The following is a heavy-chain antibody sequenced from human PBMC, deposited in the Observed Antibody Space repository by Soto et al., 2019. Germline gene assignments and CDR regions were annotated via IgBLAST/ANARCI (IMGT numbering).Heavy chain of an antibody. CDR2: INCGGGGT. J-gene: IGHJ4*02. CDR3: VREFSGGYFDY. Sequence: QVQLVQSGAEVKKPGASVRVSCKASGYTFTNYYMHWVRQAPGQGLEWVGIINCGGGGTNYAQKFQGRVIMTRDTYTNTVYMDLSSMRSEDTAVYYCVREFSGGYFDYWGQGILVTVST. V-gene: IGHV1-46*01. CDR1: GYTFTNYY. D-gene: IGHD3-10*01.